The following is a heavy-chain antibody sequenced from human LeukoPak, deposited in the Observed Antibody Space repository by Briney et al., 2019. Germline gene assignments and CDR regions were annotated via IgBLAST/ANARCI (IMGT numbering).Heavy chain of an antibody. CDR2: IYYSGST. CDR3: ARDRVLFARSGYFDY. D-gene: IGHD3-22*01. Sequence: SETLSLTCTVSGGSISSSSYYWGWIRQPPGKGLEWIGSIYYSGSTYYNPSLKSRVTISVDRSKNQFSLKLSSVTAADTAVYYCARDRVLFARSGYFDYWGQGTLVTVSS. CDR1: GGSISSSSYY. V-gene: IGHV4-39*07. J-gene: IGHJ4*02.